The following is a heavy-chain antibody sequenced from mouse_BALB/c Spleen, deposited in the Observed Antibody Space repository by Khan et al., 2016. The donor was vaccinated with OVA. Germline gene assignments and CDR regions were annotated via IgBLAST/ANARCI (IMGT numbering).Heavy chain of an antibody. V-gene: IGHV1S136*01. CDR1: GYTFTSYV. CDR2: IYPFNDDT. J-gene: IGHJ2*01. CDR3: AKKNYRYDVYFDY. D-gene: IGHD2-14*01. Sequence: VQLQQPGPELVKPGASVKMSCEASGYTFTSYVIHWVKQKPGQGLEWIGYIYPFNDDTKYNEKFKGKATLTSDTSSSTAYMELRSLTSEDSAVYYCAKKNYRYDVYFDYWGQGTTLTVSS.